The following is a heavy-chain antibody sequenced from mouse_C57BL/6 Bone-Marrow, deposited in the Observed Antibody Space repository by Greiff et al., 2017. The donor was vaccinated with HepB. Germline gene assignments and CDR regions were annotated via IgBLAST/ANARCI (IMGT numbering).Heavy chain of an antibody. D-gene: IGHD2-2*01. CDR3: ARRQIYYGYDAWFAY. V-gene: IGHV5-6*01. CDR1: GFTFSSYG. CDR2: ISSGGSYT. J-gene: IGHJ3*01. Sequence: EVQGVESGGDLVKPGGSLKLSCAASGFTFSSYGMSWVRQTPDKRLEWVATISSGGSYTYYPESVKGRFTISRDNAKNTLYLQMSSLKSEDTAMYYCARRQIYYGYDAWFAYWGQGTLVTVSA.